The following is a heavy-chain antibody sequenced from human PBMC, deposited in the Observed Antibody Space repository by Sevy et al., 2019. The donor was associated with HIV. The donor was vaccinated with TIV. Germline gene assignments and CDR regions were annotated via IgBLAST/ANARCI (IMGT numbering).Heavy chain of an antibody. V-gene: IGHV3-74*01. CDR2: INSDGYSI. Sequence: GGSLRLSCTASGFNFNNYWMHWVRQVPGKGLVWVSRINSDGYSINYADFVNGRFTISRDNAKNTLYVQMNSLRAEDTAVYFCARGSRGTMGVWGQGTTVTVSS. CDR1: GFNFNNYW. CDR3: ARGSRGTMGV. J-gene: IGHJ6*02. D-gene: IGHD1-1*01.